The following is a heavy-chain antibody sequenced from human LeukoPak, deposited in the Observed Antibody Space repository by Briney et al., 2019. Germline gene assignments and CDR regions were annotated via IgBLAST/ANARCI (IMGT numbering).Heavy chain of an antibody. D-gene: IGHD1-26*01. CDR2: ISSTSSYI. CDR1: GFAFSSYS. J-gene: IGHJ6*02. CDR3: AKAGMGATLYYGMDV. Sequence: GGSLRLSCAASGFAFSSYSMNWVRQAPGTGLEWVSSISSTSSYIYYADSVKGRFTISRDNSKNSLYLQMNSLRTEDTALYYCAKAGMGATLYYGMDVWGQGTTVTVSS. V-gene: IGHV3-21*04.